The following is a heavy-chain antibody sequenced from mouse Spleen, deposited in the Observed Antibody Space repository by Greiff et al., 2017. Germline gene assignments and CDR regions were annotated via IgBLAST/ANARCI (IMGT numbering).Heavy chain of an antibody. Sequence: VQRVESGPGLVQPSQSLSITCTVSGFSLTSYGVHWVRQSPGKGLEWLGVIWSGGSTDYNAAFISRLSISKDNSKSQVFFKMNSLQADDTAIYYCARDGNYPWFAYWGQGTLVTVSA. CDR1: GFSLTSYG. J-gene: IGHJ3*01. D-gene: IGHD2-1*01. CDR2: IWSGGST. CDR3: ARDGNYPWFAY. V-gene: IGHV2-2*01.